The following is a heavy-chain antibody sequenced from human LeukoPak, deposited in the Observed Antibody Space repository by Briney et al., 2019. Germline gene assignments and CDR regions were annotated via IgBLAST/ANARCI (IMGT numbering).Heavy chain of an antibody. CDR1: GFTFSRYW. Sequence: GGSLRLSCAASGFTFSRYWMTWVRQAPGKGLEWVANIKQDGSEKYYVDSVKGRITISRDNAKNSLFLQMNSLRADDTAVYYCARGLSSMTTVVRSARAAPYFDLWGRGTLVTVSS. CDR2: IKQDGSEK. V-gene: IGHV3-7*01. J-gene: IGHJ2*01. D-gene: IGHD4-23*01. CDR3: ARGLSSMTTVVRSARAAPYFDL.